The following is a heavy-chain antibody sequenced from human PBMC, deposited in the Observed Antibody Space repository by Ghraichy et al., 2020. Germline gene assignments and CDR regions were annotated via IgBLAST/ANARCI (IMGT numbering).Heavy chain of an antibody. CDR3: ARRGSAAYPFDY. CDR1: GGSISGFY. Sequence: SETLSLTCTVSGGSISGFYWSWIRQPPGKGLEWIGYVYYSGSTSYNPSLKSRVTISVDTSKNQFSLKLSSVTAADTAVYYCARRGSAAYPFDYWGQGTLDTVSS. CDR2: VYYSGST. J-gene: IGHJ4*02. V-gene: IGHV4-59*01. D-gene: IGHD2-15*01.